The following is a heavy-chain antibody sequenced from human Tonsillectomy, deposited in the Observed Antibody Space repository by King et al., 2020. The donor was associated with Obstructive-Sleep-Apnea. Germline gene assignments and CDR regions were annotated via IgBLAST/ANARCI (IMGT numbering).Heavy chain of an antibody. D-gene: IGHD6-19*01. CDR3: ARDLYTPKTNTAGWYEGYFDV. V-gene: IGHV3-30*03. Sequence: VQLVESGGGVVQPGGSLRLSCAASGFTFNSYGMHWVRQAPGEGLEWVAVVSYDGSTTYYADSVKGRFTISRDNSKNTLSLQMTSLGSEDTAAYYCARDLYTPKTNTAGWYEGYFDVWGQGTLVTVSS. J-gene: IGHJ4*02. CDR2: VSYDGSTT. CDR1: GFTFNSYG.